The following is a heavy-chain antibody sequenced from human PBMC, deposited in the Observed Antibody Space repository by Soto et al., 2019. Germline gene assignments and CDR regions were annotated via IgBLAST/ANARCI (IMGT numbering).Heavy chain of an antibody. CDR1: GGSISSYF. V-gene: IGHV4-59*01. CDR3: ARGPYRMDV. Sequence: QVQLQESGPGLVKPSETLSLTCTVSGGSISSYFWSWIRQPPGKGLEWIGYIYYSGSTNYNPSLKSRVTISVDTSKNQFSLKLSSVTAADTAVYYCARGPYRMDVWGQGTTVTVSS. D-gene: IGHD1-26*01. CDR2: IYYSGST. J-gene: IGHJ6*02.